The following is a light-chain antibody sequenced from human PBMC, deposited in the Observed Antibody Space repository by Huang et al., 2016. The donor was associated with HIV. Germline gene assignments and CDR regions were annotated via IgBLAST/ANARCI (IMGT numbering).Light chain of an antibody. CDR3: QQYGGSPIT. CDR2: GAS. Sequence: EIVLTQSPGTLSLFPGEGATLSCRASQSVSSSYLAWYQQKPGQAPRLLIYGASNGATGIPAKFSGSGSGTDFTLTSSRVEPEDFAVYYCQQYGGSPITFGQGTRLEIK. V-gene: IGKV3-20*01. J-gene: IGKJ5*01. CDR1: QSVSSSY.